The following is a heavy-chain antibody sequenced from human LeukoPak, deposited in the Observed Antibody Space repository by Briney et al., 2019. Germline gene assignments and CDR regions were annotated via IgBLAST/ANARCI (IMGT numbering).Heavy chain of an antibody. CDR1: GGSISSYY. CDR2: IYTSGST. J-gene: IGHJ6*02. V-gene: IGHV4-4*07. Sequence: PSETLSLTCTVSGGSISSYYWSWIRQPAGKGLEWIGRIYTSGSTNYNPSLKSRVTMSVDTSKNQFSLKLSSVTAADTAVYYCARDGNGYNLGYYYYYGMDVWGQGTTVTVSS. D-gene: IGHD5-24*01. CDR3: ARDGNGYNLGYYYYYGMDV.